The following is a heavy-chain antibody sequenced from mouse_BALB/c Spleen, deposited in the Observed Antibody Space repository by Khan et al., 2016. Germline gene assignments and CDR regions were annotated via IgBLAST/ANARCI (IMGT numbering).Heavy chain of an antibody. CDR1: GFTFSSYA. D-gene: IGHD3-3*01. CDR2: ISSGGSYT. Sequence: EVELVESGGGLVKPGGSLKLSCAASGFTFSSYAMSWVRQTPGKRLEWIATISSGGSYTNYPDSVKGRFTISRDNATNTLYLQLSSLRAEDTAMYYCARRTYYAMDYWGQGTSVTVSS. CDR3: ARRTYYAMDY. J-gene: IGHJ4*01. V-gene: IGHV5-9-3*01.